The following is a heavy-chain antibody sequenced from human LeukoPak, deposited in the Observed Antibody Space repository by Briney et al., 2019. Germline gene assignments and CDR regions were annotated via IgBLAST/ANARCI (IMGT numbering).Heavy chain of an antibody. V-gene: IGHV4-39*07. CDR3: ARVVQSTDSSGFYLPEYFQH. J-gene: IGHJ1*01. D-gene: IGHD3-22*01. CDR2: IYYSGST. Sequence: PSETLSLTCTVSGGSISTYYWGWIRQPPGRGLEWIGSIYYSGSTYYNPSLRSRVTISLDTSKNQFSLKLSSVTAADTAVYYCARVVQSTDSSGFYLPEYFQHWGQGTLVTVSS. CDR1: GGSISTYY.